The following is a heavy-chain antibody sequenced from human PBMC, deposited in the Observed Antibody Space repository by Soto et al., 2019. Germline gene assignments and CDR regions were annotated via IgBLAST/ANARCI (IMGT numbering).Heavy chain of an antibody. V-gene: IGHV3-7*03. D-gene: IGHD6-13*01. CDR2: IKQDGSEK. CDR3: ASNLYSSSWYGGYIDL. CDR1: GFTFSSYW. J-gene: IGHJ2*01. Sequence: EVQLVESGGGLVQPGGSLRLSCAASGFTFSSYWMSWVRQAPGKGLEWVANIKQDGSEKYYVDSVKGRFTISRDNAKNSLYLQMNSLRAEDTAVYYCASNLYSSSWYGGYIDLWGRGTLVTVSS.